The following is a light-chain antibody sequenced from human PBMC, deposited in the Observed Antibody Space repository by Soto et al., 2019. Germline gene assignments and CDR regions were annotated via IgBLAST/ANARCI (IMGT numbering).Light chain of an antibody. CDR3: QQYGRSPLT. J-gene: IGKJ3*01. V-gene: IGKV3-20*01. CDR1: QSFSGSY. CDR2: GAS. Sequence: EIVLTQSPGTLSLSPGERATLSCRASQSFSGSYLAWYQQKAGQAPRLLIYGASSRATGIPDRFSGSGSGTDFTLTLSRLEPEDFAVYYCQQYGRSPLTFGPGTKVDI.